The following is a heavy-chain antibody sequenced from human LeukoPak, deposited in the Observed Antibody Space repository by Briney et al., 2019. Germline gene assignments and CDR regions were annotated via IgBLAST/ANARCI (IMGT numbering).Heavy chain of an antibody. CDR2: IYYSGST. CDR3: ARDSGDYVSAFDI. D-gene: IGHD4-17*01. J-gene: IGHJ3*02. V-gene: IGHV4-59*12. Sequence: SETLSLTCTVSGGSISSYYWSWIRQPPGKGLEWIGSIYYSGSTYYNPSLKSRVTISVDTSKNQFSLKLSSVTAADTAVYYCARDSGDYVSAFDIWGQGTMVTVSS. CDR1: GGSISSYY.